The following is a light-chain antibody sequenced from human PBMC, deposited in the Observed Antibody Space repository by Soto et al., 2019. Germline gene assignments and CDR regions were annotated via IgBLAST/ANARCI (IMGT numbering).Light chain of an antibody. CDR2: EVT. Sequence: QSALTQPASVSGSPGQSIAISCTGTRSDVGAYNYVSWYQQHPGKAPKLMISEVTNRPSGVSDRFSGSKSGNTASLTISGLQAEEEADSYCSSFTSRFTFVFGTGTKLTVL. CDR1: RSDVGAYNY. V-gene: IGLV2-14*01. CDR3: SSFTSRFTFV. J-gene: IGLJ1*01.